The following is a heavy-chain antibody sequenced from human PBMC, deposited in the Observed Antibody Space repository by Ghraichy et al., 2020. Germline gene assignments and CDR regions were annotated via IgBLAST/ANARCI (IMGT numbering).Heavy chain of an antibody. J-gene: IGHJ5*02. CDR2: ISPNSGGT. CDR1: GYTFTDYY. V-gene: IGHV1-2*02. D-gene: IGHD5-18*01. CDR3: ARDVDTIMVGWFDT. Sequence: ASVKVSCKASGYTFTDYYMHWVRQAPGQGLEWMGWISPNSGGTHFAQQFQGRVTMTRDTSFTTAYMELSRLRSDDTAVYYCARDVDTIMVGWFDTWGQGSQVTVST.